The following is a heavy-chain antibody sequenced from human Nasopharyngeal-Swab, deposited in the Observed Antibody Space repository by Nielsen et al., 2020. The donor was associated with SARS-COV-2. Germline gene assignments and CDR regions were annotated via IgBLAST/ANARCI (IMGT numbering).Heavy chain of an antibody. CDR3: AREVIEQAVSDAFDF. J-gene: IGHJ3*01. CDR1: GGSISSGGYF. V-gene: IGHV4-31*03. CDR2: IHYTGNT. Sequence: LRLSRTVSGGSISSGGYFWSWIRQHPGKGLEWIGYIHYTGNTYYNPSLESRLTISLDTSQNQFSLRLSSVTAADTAVYYCAREVIEQAVSDAFDFWGQGTMVTVSS. D-gene: IGHD3-16*02.